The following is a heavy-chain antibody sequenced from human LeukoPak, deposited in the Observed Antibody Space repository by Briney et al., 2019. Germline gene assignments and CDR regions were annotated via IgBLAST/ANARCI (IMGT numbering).Heavy chain of an antibody. CDR2: ISAYNGNT. CDR3: AREGSHYYDILTGYYYFDY. D-gene: IGHD3-9*01. Sequence: ASVKVSCKASGYTFTSYGISWVRQAPGQGLEWMGWISAYNGNTNYAQKLQGRVTMTTDTSTSTAYMELRSLRSDDTAVYYCAREGSHYYDILTGYYYFDYWGQGTLVTVSS. J-gene: IGHJ4*02. V-gene: IGHV1-18*01. CDR1: GYTFTSYG.